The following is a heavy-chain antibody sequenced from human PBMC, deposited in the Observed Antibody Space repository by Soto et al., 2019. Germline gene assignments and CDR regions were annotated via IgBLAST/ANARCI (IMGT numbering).Heavy chain of an antibody. V-gene: IGHV1-58*01. D-gene: IGHD2-15*01. CDR3: AAKVRCSGGSSQSECLDDY. Sequence: QMQLVQSGPEVKKPGTSVKVSCKASGFTFTSSAVQWVRQAPGQRLEWIGWIVVGSGNTNYAQKFQERVTITRDMSTSTAYMELSSLGSEDTAVYYCAAKVRCSGGSSQSECLDDYWGQGTLVTVSS. CDR1: GFTFTSSA. J-gene: IGHJ4*02. CDR2: IVVGSGNT.